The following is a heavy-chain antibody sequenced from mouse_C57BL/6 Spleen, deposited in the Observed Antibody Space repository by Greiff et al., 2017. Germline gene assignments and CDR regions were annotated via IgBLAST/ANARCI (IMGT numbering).Heavy chain of an antibody. D-gene: IGHD2-3*01. V-gene: IGHV1-54*01. CDR2: INPGSGGT. J-gene: IGHJ1*03. CDR3: ARGLLHWYFDV. CDR1: GYAFTNYL. Sequence: QVQLQQSGAELVRPGTSVKVSCKASGYAFTNYLIEWVKQRPGQGLEWIGVINPGSGGTNYNEKFKGKATLTADKSSSTAYMQLSSLTSEDSAVYFCARGLLHWYFDVWGTGTTVTVSS.